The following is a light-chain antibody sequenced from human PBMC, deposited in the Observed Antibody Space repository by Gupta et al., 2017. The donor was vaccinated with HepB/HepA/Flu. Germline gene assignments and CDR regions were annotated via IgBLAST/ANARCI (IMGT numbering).Light chain of an antibody. Sequence: DIQMTQSPATLSASVGDRVTISCQASQNIHTYFAWYQQKPGKAPNLLLSESSMVETTGPPKFSSSSSSGAFTLIIVNRLPPDYVTYYCCQEYVFPPTFGRGTXLEI. V-gene: IGKV1-5*03. CDR3: CQEYVFPPT. J-gene: IGKJ4*01. CDR1: QNIHTY. CDR2: ESS.